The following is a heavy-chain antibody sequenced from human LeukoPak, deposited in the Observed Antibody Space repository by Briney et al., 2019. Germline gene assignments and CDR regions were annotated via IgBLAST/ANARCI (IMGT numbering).Heavy chain of an antibody. CDR3: ARGRRGDYYYYGMEDV. Sequence: SETLSLTCTVSGGFISSYYWSWIRQPPGKGLEWIGYIYYSGSTNYNPSLKSRVTISVDTSKNQFSLKLTSVTAADTAVYYCARGRRGDYYYYGMEDVWGQGTTVTVSS. D-gene: IGHD5-12*01. CDR1: GGFISSYY. V-gene: IGHV4-59*01. CDR2: IYYSGST. J-gene: IGHJ6*02.